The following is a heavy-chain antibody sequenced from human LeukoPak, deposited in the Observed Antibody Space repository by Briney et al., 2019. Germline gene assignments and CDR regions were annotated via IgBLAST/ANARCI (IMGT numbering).Heavy chain of an antibody. CDR2: ISAYNGNT. CDR1: GYTFTSYG. J-gene: IGHJ5*02. CDR3: ARDPALDYGDYDWFDP. Sequence: ASVKVSCKASGYTFTSYGMSWVRQAPGQGLEWMGWISAYNGNTNYAQKLQGRVTMTTDTSTSTAYMELRSLRSDDTAVYYCARDPALDYGDYDWFDPWGQGTLVTVSS. D-gene: IGHD4-17*01. V-gene: IGHV1-18*01.